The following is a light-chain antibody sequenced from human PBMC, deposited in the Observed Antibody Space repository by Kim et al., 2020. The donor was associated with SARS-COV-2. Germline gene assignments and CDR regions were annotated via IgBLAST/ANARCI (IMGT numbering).Light chain of an antibody. Sequence: LSPGERATLSCRASQSVSSSYLAWYQQKPGQAPRLLIYGASSRATGIPDRFSGSGSGTDFTLTISRLEPEDFAVYYCQQYGSSRTFGQGTKLEI. CDR3: QQYGSSRT. CDR1: QSVSSSY. J-gene: IGKJ2*01. V-gene: IGKV3-20*01. CDR2: GAS.